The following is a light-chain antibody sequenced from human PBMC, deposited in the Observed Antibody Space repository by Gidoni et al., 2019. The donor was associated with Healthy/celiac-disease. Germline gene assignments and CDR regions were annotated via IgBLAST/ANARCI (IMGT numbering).Light chain of an antibody. CDR1: SSDVGCYNY. CDR3: SSYTSSSTVV. V-gene: IGLV2-14*01. J-gene: IGLJ2*01. Sequence: QSALTQPASVSGSPGQSLTISCTGTSSDVGCYNYVSCYQPHPGKAPKLMIYEVSNRPSGVSNRFSCSKSGNTASLTISVLQAEDEADYYGSSYTSSSTVVFGGGTKLTVL. CDR2: EVS.